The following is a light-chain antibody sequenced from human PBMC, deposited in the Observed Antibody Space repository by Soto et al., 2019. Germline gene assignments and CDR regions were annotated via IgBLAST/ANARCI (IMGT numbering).Light chain of an antibody. CDR1: QTVRNNY. CDR2: DAS. CDR3: QQRSDWLPIT. Sequence: EFVLTQSPGTLSLSPGERATLSCRASQTVRNNYLAWYQQKPGQAPRLLIYDASSRATGIPDRFSGSGSGTDFTLTISSLEPEDFAVYYCQQRSDWLPITFGQGTRLEIK. V-gene: IGKV3D-20*02. J-gene: IGKJ5*01.